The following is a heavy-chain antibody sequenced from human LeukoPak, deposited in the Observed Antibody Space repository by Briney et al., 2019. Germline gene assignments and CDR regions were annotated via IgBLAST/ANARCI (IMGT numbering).Heavy chain of an antibody. CDR1: GGTFSSYA. CDR3: ARERGDGYY. CDR2: IIPILGIA. J-gene: IGHJ4*02. V-gene: IGHV1-69*04. Sequence: ASVTVSCKASGGTFSSYAISWVRQAPGQGLEWMGRIIPILGIANYAQKFQGRVTTTADKSPSTAYMELSSLRSEDTAVYYCARERGDGYYWGQGTLVTVSS. D-gene: IGHD2-21*02.